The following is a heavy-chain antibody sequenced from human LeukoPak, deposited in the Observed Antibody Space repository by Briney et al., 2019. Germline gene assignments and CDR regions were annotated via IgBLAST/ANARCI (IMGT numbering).Heavy chain of an antibody. V-gene: IGHV4-39*07. J-gene: IGHJ2*01. CDR1: GGSISSSSYY. CDR2: IYYSGST. CDR3: ARGGQWLHPYWCFDL. Sequence: SETLSLTCTVSGGSISSSSYYWGWIRQPPGKGLEWIGSIYYSGSTYYNPSLKSRVTISVDTSKNQFSLKLTSVTAADTAVYYCARGGQWLHPYWCFDLWGRGTLVTVSS. D-gene: IGHD5-24*01.